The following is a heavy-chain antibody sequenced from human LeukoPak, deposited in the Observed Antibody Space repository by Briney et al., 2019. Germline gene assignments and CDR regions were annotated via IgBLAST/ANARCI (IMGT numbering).Heavy chain of an antibody. V-gene: IGHV1-2*02. CDR2: INPNSGGT. CDR3: ARSLGEVDY. D-gene: IGHD3-10*01. J-gene: IGHJ4*02. CDR1: GYTFTSYD. Sequence: ASVKVSCKASGYTFTSYDINWVRQATGQGLEWMGWINPNSGGTNYAQKFQGRVTMTRDTSISTAYMELSRLRSDDTAVYYCARSLGEVDYWGQGTLVTVSS.